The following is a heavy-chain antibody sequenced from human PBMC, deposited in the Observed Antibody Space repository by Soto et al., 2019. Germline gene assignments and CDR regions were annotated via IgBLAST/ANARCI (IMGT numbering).Heavy chain of an antibody. D-gene: IGHD2-2*01. V-gene: IGHV3-15*02. CDR1: GFTFNSAW. CDR2: IKSWTDGGRV. J-gene: IGHJ4*02. Sequence: EVPLVESGGALVKPGESLTLSCAASGFTFNSAWMTWVRQAPGKGLEWVGRIKSWTDGGRVDTAAPVKGRFTISRDDSKNTFYLQMKSLKIEDTAVYYCTSWRRGKSCTSVSCYGDGAYWGQGTLVTVSS. CDR3: TSWRRGKSCTSVSCYGDGAY.